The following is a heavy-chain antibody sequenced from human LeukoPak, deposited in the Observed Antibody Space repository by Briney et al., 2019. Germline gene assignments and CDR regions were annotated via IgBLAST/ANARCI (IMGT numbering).Heavy chain of an antibody. CDR3: AKGSGYDFKVTYFDY. D-gene: IGHD5-12*01. CDR1: GSTFSSHT. CDR2: ISWNSGSI. Sequence: GGSRRLSCAASGSTFSSHTMNWVRQAPGKGLEWVSGISWNSGSIGYADSVKGRFTISRDNAKNSLYLQMNSLRAEDMALYYCAKGSGYDFKVTYFDYWGQGTLVTVSS. J-gene: IGHJ4*02. V-gene: IGHV3-9*03.